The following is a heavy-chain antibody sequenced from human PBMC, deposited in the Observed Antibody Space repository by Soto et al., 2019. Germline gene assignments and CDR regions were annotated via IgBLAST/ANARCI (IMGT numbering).Heavy chain of an antibody. Sequence: QVQLQQWGAGLLKPSETLSLTCAVYGGSFSGYYWPWIRQPPGTGLEWIGEINHSGSTNYNPSLKSRVTISVDTSKNQFSLKLTSVTAADTVVYYCARDKITGLFDYWGQGTLVTVSS. D-gene: IGHD2-8*02. CDR3: ARDKITGLFDY. CDR1: GGSFSGYY. J-gene: IGHJ4*02. CDR2: INHSGST. V-gene: IGHV4-34*01.